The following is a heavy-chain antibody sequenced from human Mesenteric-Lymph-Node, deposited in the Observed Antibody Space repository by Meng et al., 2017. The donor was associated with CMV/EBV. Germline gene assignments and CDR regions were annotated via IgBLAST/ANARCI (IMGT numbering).Heavy chain of an antibody. CDR3: VRVFNYDFWDGYSDYYFDH. Sequence: GGSLRLSCAASGFTFSSYAMKWVRQAPGKGLEWVSSISGSGGSTYYADSVKGRFTISRDNSKNTLYLQMNSLRAEDTAVYYCVRVFNYDFWDGYSDYYFDHWGQGTLVTVSS. CDR2: ISGSGGST. D-gene: IGHD3-3*01. J-gene: IGHJ4*02. CDR1: GFTFSSYA. V-gene: IGHV3-23*01.